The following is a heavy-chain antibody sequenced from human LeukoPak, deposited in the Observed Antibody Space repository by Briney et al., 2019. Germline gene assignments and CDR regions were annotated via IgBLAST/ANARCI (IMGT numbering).Heavy chain of an antibody. CDR1: GFTFTNYG. Sequence: GASVKVSCKASGFTFTNYGFTWVRQAPGQGLEWMGWISAHNGDTNYAQKLQGRVTMTTDTFTGTAYTELRSLRSDDTAVYYCARIAERQLAYYFDYWGQGTLVTVSS. CDR3: ARIAERQLAYYFDY. V-gene: IGHV1-18*01. J-gene: IGHJ4*02. CDR2: ISAHNGDT. D-gene: IGHD1-1*01.